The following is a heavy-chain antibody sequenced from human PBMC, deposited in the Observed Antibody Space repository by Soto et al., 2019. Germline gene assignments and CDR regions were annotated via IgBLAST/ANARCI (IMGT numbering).Heavy chain of an antibody. CDR3: ARGVRRWFGELLYSMDV. CDR2: MNPNSGNT. Sequence: GASVKVSCKASGYTFTSYDSNWVRQATGQGLEWMGWMNPNSGNTGYAQTFQGRVTMTRNTSISTAYMELSSLRSEVTAVYYWARGVRRWFGELLYSMDVWGQGTTVTVSS. D-gene: IGHD3-10*01. J-gene: IGHJ6*02. V-gene: IGHV1-8*01. CDR1: GYTFTSYD.